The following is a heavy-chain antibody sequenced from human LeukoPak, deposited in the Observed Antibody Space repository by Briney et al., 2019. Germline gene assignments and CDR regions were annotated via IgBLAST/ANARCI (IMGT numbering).Heavy chain of an antibody. Sequence: ASVKVSCEASGYTFTSYGISWVRQAPGQGLEWMGWISAYNGNTNYAQKLQGRVTMTTDTSTSTAYMELRSLRSDDTAVYYCARVSRTYYYGSGSYYLSYWGQGTLVTVSS. J-gene: IGHJ4*02. D-gene: IGHD3-10*01. CDR2: ISAYNGNT. CDR3: ARVSRTYYYGSGSYYLSY. CDR1: GYTFTSYG. V-gene: IGHV1-18*01.